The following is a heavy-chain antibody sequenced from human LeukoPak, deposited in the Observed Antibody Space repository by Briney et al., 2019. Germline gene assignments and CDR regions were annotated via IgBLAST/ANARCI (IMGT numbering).Heavy chain of an antibody. D-gene: IGHD3-10*01. CDR1: GFTFRGLA. CDR2: IAYNGSSA. V-gene: IGHV3-30*18. Sequence: GGSLRLSGKASGFTFRGLAMHWVRQPPAKGRDWVAVIAYNGSSAYYGDSVKGRFTISRDNSKSTLYLQLNSLRPEDTAVYYCANLTPRGHGMDVWGHGTTVIVSS. CDR3: ANLTPRGHGMDV. J-gene: IGHJ6*02.